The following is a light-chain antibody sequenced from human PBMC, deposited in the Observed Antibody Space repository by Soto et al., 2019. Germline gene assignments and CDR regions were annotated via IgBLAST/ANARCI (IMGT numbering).Light chain of an antibody. CDR1: QDIRGA. CDR3: QQFNSYPII. Sequence: AIHLTQSPSSLSASVGDRVTITCRASQDIRGALAWYQQKPGKAPKILIYAVSSLQSGVPSRFSGSSSGTDFTLTIRGLQPEDFATYYCQQFNSYPIIFGQGTRLDIK. J-gene: IGKJ5*01. CDR2: AVS. V-gene: IGKV1-13*02.